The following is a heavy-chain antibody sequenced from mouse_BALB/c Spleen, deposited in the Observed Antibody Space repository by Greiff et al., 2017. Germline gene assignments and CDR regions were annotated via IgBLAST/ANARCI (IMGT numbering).Heavy chain of an antibody. CDR1: GFTFSSYA. V-gene: IGHV5-9-4*01. J-gene: IGHJ3*01. CDR2: ISSGGSYT. CDR3: ARPFAY. Sequence: EVQVVESGGGLVKPGGSLKLSCAASGFTFSSYAMSWVRQSPEKRLEWVAEISSGGSYTYYPDTVTGRFTISRDNAKNTLYLEMSSLRSEDTAMYYGARPFAYWGQGTLVTVAA.